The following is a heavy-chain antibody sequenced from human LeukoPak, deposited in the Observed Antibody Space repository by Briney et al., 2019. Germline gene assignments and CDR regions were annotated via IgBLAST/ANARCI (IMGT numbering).Heavy chain of an antibody. V-gene: IGHV3-30*02. CDR3: VKAPDYGDYVDVLDN. D-gene: IGHD4-17*01. CDR1: GFTFSSYG. Sequence: PGGSLRLSCAASGFTFSSYGMHWVRQAPGKGLEWVAFIRYDASNKYYADSVKGRFTISRDNSKNTLYLQMNSLRAEDTAVYYSVKAPDYGDYVDVLDNWGQGTLVTVSS. J-gene: IGHJ4*02. CDR2: IRYDASNK.